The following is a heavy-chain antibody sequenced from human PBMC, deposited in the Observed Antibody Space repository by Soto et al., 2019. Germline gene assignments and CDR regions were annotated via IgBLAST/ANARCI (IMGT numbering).Heavy chain of an antibody. CDR3: VRLGWGAYYFDY. CDR1: GYSLTSYW. V-gene: IGHV5-51*01. D-gene: IGHD2-21*01. J-gene: IGHJ4*02. CDR2: IYPGDSDT. Sequence: PGDSLKISCQASGYSLTSYWIVWVRQMPGKGLECMGIIYPGDSDTKYGPSFQGQVTISVDKSINTAYLQWSSLKASDTAIYYCVRLGWGAYYFDYWGQGALVTVPQ.